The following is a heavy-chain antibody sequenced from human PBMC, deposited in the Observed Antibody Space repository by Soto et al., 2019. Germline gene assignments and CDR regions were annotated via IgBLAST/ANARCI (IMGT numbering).Heavy chain of an antibody. Sequence: GGSLRLSCAASGFTFSSYSMNWVRQAPGKGLEWVSSISSSSSYIYYADSVKGRFTISRDNAKNSLYLQMNSLRAEDTAVYYCARAGVWFDREGYFDYWGQGTLVTVSS. D-gene: IGHD3-10*01. CDR2: ISSSSSYI. J-gene: IGHJ4*02. V-gene: IGHV3-21*01. CDR1: GFTFSSYS. CDR3: ARAGVWFDREGYFDY.